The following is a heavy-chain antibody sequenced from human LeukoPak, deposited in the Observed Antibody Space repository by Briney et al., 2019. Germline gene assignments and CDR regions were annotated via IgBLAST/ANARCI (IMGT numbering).Heavy chain of an antibody. CDR2: INHSGST. CDR1: GGAFSGYY. CDR3: ARSSSWGPIGFDY. Sequence: SETVSLTCAVYGGAFSGYYWSWIRQPPGKGLEWIGEINHSGSTNYNPSLKSRVTISLDTFKNQFSLKLSSVTAADTAVYYCARSSSWGPIGFDYWGQGTLVTVSS. J-gene: IGHJ4*02. V-gene: IGHV4-34*01. D-gene: IGHD1-26*01.